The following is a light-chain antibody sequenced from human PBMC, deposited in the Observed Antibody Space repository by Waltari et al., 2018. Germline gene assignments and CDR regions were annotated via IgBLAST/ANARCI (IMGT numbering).Light chain of an antibody. CDR1: QSISTY. Sequence: DIQMTQSPSSLSASVGDRVTITCRASQSISTYLNWYQQKPGKAPKVLIYAASSLQSGVPSRFRGSGSGTDFTLTISSLQPEDFATYYCQQTYNTPVTCGQGTRLEIK. V-gene: IGKV1-39*01. CDR3: QQTYNTPVT. J-gene: IGKJ5*01. CDR2: AAS.